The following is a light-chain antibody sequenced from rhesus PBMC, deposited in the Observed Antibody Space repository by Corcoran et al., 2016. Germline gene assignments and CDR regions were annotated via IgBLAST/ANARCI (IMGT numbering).Light chain of an antibody. CDR2: GVS. V-gene: IGKV2-86*01. CDR3: MQYTHIPLT. Sequence: DIVMTQTPLSLPVTPGEPASISCRSSQSLLDSEDGNTYLDWYLQKPGQSPQALIYGVSNRAFGVPDRFSGIGSDTDFTLKISRVEAEDVVVYYCMQYTHIPLTFGGGTKVELK. J-gene: IGKJ4*01. CDR1: QSLLDSEDGNTY.